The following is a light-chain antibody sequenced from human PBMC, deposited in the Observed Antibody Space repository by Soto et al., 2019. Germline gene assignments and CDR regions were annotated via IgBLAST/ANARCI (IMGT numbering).Light chain of an antibody. CDR1: ESVSSN. Sequence: EIVLTQSPATLSLSPGERATLSCRASESVSSNLAWYQQKPGQAPRLLIYGASTRATGIPARFSGSGSGTEFTLTISSLQSEDFAFYYCQQYNNWWTFGQGTRVDIK. V-gene: IGKV3-15*01. CDR3: QQYNNWWT. J-gene: IGKJ1*01. CDR2: GAS.